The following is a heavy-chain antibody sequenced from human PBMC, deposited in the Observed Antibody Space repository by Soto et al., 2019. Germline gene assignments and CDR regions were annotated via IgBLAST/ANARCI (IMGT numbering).Heavy chain of an antibody. CDR3: AKEFGGFDP. V-gene: IGHV3-9*01. J-gene: IGHJ5*02. Sequence: EVQLVESGGGLVQPGRSLRLSCAASGFTFDDYAMHWVRQAPGKGLEWVSGISWNSGSIGYADSVKGRFTISRDNAKNSLYMQMNSLRAEDTALYYCAKEFGGFDPWVQVTLVNVS. D-gene: IGHD3-10*01. CDR1: GFTFDDYA. CDR2: ISWNSGSI.